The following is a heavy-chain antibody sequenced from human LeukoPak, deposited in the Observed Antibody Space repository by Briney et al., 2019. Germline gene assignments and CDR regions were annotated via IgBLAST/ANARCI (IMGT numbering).Heavy chain of an antibody. D-gene: IGHD5-18*01. V-gene: IGHV1-46*01. J-gene: IGHJ4*02. Sequence: GASVKVSCKASGYTFTSYYMHWVRQAPGQGLEWMGIINPSGGTTSYAQRFQGRVTMTRDMSTSTVYMELSSLSSEDTAVYYCARIVHSAMELDYWGQGTLVTVSS. CDR3: ARIVHSAMELDY. CDR1: GYTFTSYY. CDR2: INPSGGTT.